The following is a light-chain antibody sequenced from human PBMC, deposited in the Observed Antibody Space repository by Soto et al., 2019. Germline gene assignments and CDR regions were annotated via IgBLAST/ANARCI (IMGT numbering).Light chain of an antibody. CDR3: SSYTSTYTYV. V-gene: IGLV2-14*01. Sequence: QSVLAQPASVSGSPGQLITISCTGTSSDIGGYNYVSWYQQYPGKAPKLMIYEVSNRPSGVSYRFSGSKSGNTASLTISGLQAEDEADYYCSSYTSTYTYVFGTGTKVTVL. CDR1: SSDIGGYNY. CDR2: EVS. J-gene: IGLJ1*01.